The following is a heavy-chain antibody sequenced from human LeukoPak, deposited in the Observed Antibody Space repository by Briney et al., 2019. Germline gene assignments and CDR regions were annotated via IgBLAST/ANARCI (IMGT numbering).Heavy chain of an antibody. D-gene: IGHD3-16*01. CDR2: ISGSGGGT. Sequence: PGGSLRLSCEASGVTFSSYVMSWVRQAPGKGPEWVSGISGSGGGTYYADSVKGRFAISRDNSKNTLYLQMNSLRAEDTAVYYCANPLSIYGGGYYFDYWGQGTLVTVSS. V-gene: IGHV3-23*01. CDR3: ANPLSIYGGGYYFDY. J-gene: IGHJ4*02. CDR1: GVTFSSYV.